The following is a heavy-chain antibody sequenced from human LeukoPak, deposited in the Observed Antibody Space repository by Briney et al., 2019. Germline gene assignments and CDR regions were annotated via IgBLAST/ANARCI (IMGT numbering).Heavy chain of an antibody. CDR2: ICSSGST. CDR3: ARDGSSWPFFEY. CDR1: GGSISSYY. Sequence: SETLSLTCTVSGGSISSYYWTWIRQPAGKGLEWIGRICSSGSTGFNPSLKSRVTMSVDTSKKLFSLKLKSVTAADTAVYYCARDGSSWPFFEYWGQGILVTVAS. D-gene: IGHD6-13*01. V-gene: IGHV4-4*07. J-gene: IGHJ4*02.